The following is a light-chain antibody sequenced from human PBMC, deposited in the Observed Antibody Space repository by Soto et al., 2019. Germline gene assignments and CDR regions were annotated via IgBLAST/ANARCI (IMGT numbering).Light chain of an antibody. V-gene: IGLV1-40*01. CDR2: GDN. CDR1: SSNIGSFYD. Sequence: QSVLTQPPSVSGAPGQRVTIPCTGSSSNIGSFYDVHWYQQLPGTVPKLLIYGDNNRPSGVPDRFSGSKSGTAASLATTGLQAEDEADYYCQSYDNSLNHVVFGGGTKVTVL. CDR3: QSYDNSLNHVV. J-gene: IGLJ2*01.